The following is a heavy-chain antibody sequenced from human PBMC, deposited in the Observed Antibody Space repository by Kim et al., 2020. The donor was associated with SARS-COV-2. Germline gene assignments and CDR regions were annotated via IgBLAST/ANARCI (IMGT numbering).Heavy chain of an antibody. V-gene: IGHV5-10-1*01. J-gene: IGHJ5*02. Sequence: GESLKISCKGSGYSFTSYWISWVRQMPGKGLEWMGRIDPSDSYTNYSPSFQGHVTISADKSISTAYLQWSSLKASDTAMYYCARHRCECSSTSCYFTVHTRGVVRSDPRSCGWFDPWGQGTLVTVSS. D-gene: IGHD2-2*01. CDR2: IDPSDSYT. CDR3: ARHRCECSSTSCYFTVHTRGVVRSDPRSCGWFDP. CDR1: GYSFTSYW.